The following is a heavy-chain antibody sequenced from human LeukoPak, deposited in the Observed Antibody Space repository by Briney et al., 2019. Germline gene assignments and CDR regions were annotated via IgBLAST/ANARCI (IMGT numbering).Heavy chain of an antibody. D-gene: IGHD5-12*01. CDR1: GFTFSTYN. CDR2: ISSSSGYI. J-gene: IGHJ5*02. V-gene: IGHV3-21*01. CDR3: ARGSQRVASQDNWFDP. Sequence: PGGSLRLSCAASGFTFSTYNMNWVRQAPGKGLEWVSCISSSSGYINYADSVKGRFTISRDNAKNSLYLQMNNLRVEDTAVYYCARGSQRVASQDNWFDPWGQGTLVTVSS.